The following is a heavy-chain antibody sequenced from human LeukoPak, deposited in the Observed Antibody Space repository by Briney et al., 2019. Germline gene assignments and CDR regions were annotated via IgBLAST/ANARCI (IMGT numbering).Heavy chain of an antibody. J-gene: IGHJ3*02. CDR1: GGSFSGYY. CDR2: INHSGST. CDR3: ARLVRVIVVVPAVNHAFDI. Sequence: SETLSLTCAVYGGSFSGYYWSWIRQPPGKGLEWIGEINHSGSTNYNPSLKGRVTISVDTSKNQFSLKLSSVTAADTAVYYCARLVRVIVVVPAVNHAFDIWGQGTMVTVSS. V-gene: IGHV4-34*01. D-gene: IGHD2-2*01.